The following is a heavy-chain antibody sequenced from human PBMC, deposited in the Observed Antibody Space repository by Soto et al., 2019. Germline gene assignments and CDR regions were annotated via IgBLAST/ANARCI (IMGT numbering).Heavy chain of an antibody. J-gene: IGHJ6*04. V-gene: IGHV3-30*18. D-gene: IGHD3-3*01. Sequence: GGSLRLSCAASGLTFSSYGMHWVRQAPGKGLEWVAVISYYVSNKYYADSVKGRFTISRDNSKNKLYLQMNSLRAEDTAVYYCAKDPYYDFWSGTGYYYYGTEVWGEETTLNTSS. CDR1: GLTFSSYG. CDR2: ISYYVSNK. CDR3: AKDPYYDFWSGTGYYYYGTEV.